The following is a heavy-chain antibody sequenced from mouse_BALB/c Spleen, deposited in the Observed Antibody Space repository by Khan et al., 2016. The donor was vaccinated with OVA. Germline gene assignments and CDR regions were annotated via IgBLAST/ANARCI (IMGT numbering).Heavy chain of an antibody. D-gene: IGHD1-1*01. Sequence: QVQLQQSGAELAKPGASVKMSCKASGSTFTSYWMHWVNQRPGQGLEWIGSINPSTGYPEYNQKFKDKAKLTADKSSSPAYMQLRSLTAEDCAVDYWANHGSSLAWRTYWRQGTLVTVSA. CDR2: INPSTGYP. CDR3: ANHGSSLAWRTY. CDR1: GSTFTSYW. V-gene: IGHV1-7*01. J-gene: IGHJ3*01.